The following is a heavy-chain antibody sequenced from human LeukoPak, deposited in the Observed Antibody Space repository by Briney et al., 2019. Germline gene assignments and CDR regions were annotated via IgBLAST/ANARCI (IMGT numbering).Heavy chain of an antibody. CDR3: ARTVVGASFDY. Sequence: PGGSLRLSCATSGFIFNYYAMSWVRQAPGKGLEWVSAIGGSGVSTYYADSVKGRFTISRDNAKNTLYLQMNSLRAEDTAVYYCARTVVGASFDYWGQGTLVTISS. D-gene: IGHD1-26*01. V-gene: IGHV3-23*01. J-gene: IGHJ4*02. CDR1: GFIFNYYA. CDR2: IGGSGVST.